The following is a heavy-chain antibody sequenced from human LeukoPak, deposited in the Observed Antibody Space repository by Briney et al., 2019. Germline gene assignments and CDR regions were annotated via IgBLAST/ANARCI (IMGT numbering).Heavy chain of an antibody. D-gene: IGHD1-26*01. CDR3: AKGHIVGAITEFDY. V-gene: IGHV3-43*01. CDR2: ISWDGGST. J-gene: IGHJ4*02. CDR1: GFTFDDYA. Sequence: GGSLRLSCAASGFTFDDYAMHWVLQTPGKGLEWVSLISWDGGSTYYADSVKGRFTISRDNSKNSLYLQMNSLRTEDTALYYCAKGHIVGAITEFDYWGQGTLVTVSS.